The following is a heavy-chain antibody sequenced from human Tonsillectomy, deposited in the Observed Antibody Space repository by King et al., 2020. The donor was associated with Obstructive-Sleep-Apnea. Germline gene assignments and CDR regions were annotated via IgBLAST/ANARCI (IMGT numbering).Heavy chain of an antibody. CDR1: GFTFSSYV. J-gene: IGHJ6*02. CDR3: ARDLDGMDV. Sequence: VQLVESGGGVVQPGRSLRLSCAASGFTFSSYVMHWVRQAPGKGLEWVAVIWDDGSNKYYADSVKGRFTISRDNSKNTLYLQMNSLGAEDTAVYYCARDLDGMDVWGQGTTVTVSS. CDR2: IWDDGSNK. V-gene: IGHV3-33*01.